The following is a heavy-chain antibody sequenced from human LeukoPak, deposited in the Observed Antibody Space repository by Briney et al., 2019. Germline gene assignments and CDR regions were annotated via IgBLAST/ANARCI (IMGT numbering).Heavy chain of an antibody. Sequence: SETLSLTCAVYGGSFSGYYWSWIRQPPGKGLEWIGEINHSGSTNYNPSLKSRVTISVDTSKNQFSLKLSSVTAADTAVYYCARGRIIMIDWGQGTLVTVSS. CDR2: INHSGST. CDR1: GGSFSGYY. V-gene: IGHV4-34*01. D-gene: IGHD3-22*01. J-gene: IGHJ4*02. CDR3: ARGRIIMID.